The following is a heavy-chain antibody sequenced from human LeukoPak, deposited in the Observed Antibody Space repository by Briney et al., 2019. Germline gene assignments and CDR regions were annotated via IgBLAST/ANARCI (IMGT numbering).Heavy chain of an antibody. V-gene: IGHV3-11*01. CDR1: GFTFSDDY. CDR3: ARELKPTYYDILTGSGY. Sequence: GGSLRLSCAASGFTFSDDYMSWIRQAPGKGLEWVSYISSSGSTIYYADSVKGRFTISRDNAKNSLYLQMNSLRAEDTAVYYCARELKPTYYDILTGSGYWGQGTLVTVSS. CDR2: ISSSGSTI. J-gene: IGHJ4*02. D-gene: IGHD3-9*01.